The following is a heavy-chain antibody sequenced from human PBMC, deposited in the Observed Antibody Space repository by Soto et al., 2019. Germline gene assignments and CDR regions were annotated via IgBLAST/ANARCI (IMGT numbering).Heavy chain of an antibody. V-gene: IGHV3-72*01. D-gene: IGHD3-10*01. CDR2: IRNKANSYTT. CDR1: GFTFSDHY. J-gene: IGHJ4*02. Sequence: GGSLRLSCAASGFTFSDHYMDWVCQAPGKGLEWVGRIRNKANSYTTEYAASVKGRFTISRDESENSLYLQMNSLKTEDTAVYYCARGRSGSHIAFDYWGQGALVTVSS. CDR3: ARGRSGSHIAFDY.